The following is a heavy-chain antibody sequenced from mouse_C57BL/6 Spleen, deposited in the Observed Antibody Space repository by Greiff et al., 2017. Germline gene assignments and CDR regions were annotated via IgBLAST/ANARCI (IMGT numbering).Heavy chain of an antibody. CDR1: GYAFSSSW. CDR2: IYPGDGDT. CDR3: AAYYAMDD. J-gene: IGHJ4*01. V-gene: IGHV1-82*01. Sequence: QVQLQQSGPELVKPGASVKISCKASGYAFSSSWMNWVKQRPGKGLEWIGRIYPGDGDTNYNGKFKGKATLTADKSSSTAYMQLSSLTSEDSAVYCCAAYYAMDDWGQGTSVTVSS.